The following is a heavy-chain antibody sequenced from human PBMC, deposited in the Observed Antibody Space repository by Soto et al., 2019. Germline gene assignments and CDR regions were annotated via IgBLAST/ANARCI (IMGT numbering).Heavy chain of an antibody. CDR3: ARVGGGQVLDV. CDR1: GYSFSNYW. D-gene: IGHD3-16*01. CDR2: IYPGDSDT. Sequence: GESLKISGNASGYSFSNYWIGWVRQMPGKGPAWMGIIYPGDSDTKYSPSFQGQVTISADTSISTAYLQWSSLKASDTAMYFCARVGGGQVLDVWGQGTTVTVSS. J-gene: IGHJ6*02. V-gene: IGHV5-51*01.